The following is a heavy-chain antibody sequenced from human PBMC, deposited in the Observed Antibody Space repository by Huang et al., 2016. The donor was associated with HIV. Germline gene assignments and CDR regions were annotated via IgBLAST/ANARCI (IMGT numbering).Heavy chain of an antibody. CDR2: IYYMGTT. D-gene: IGHD3-3*01. V-gene: IGHV4-39*02. J-gene: IGHJ1*01. CDR1: GDSINSNTFY. Sequence: LQESGPGLVGPSETLSLTCAVSGDSINSNTFYWGWIRRPPGKALEWIGSIYYMGTTDYNPALKRRARIAVDASKNRIFLHLRSVTAADTGVYYCARTGVAVSDDPEYFQHWGQGALVTIS. CDR3: ARTGVAVSDDPEYFQH.